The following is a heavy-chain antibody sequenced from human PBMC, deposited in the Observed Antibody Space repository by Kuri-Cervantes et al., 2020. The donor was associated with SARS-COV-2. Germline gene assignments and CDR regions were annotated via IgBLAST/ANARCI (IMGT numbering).Heavy chain of an antibody. CDR1: GFTFSSYG. V-gene: IGHV3-33*01. CDR3: ARDWGYDGSGPTFDY. J-gene: IGHJ4*02. D-gene: IGHD3-22*01. Sequence: GESLKISCAASGFTFSSYGMHWVRQAPGKGLEWVAVIWYDGSNKYYADSVKGRFTISRDNSKNTLYLQMNSLRAEDTAVYYCARDWGYDGSGPTFDYWGQGTLVTASS. CDR2: IWYDGSNK.